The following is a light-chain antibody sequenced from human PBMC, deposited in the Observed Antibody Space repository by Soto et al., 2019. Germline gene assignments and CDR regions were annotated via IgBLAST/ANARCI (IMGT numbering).Light chain of an antibody. CDR2: GAS. Sequence: EIVLTQSPATLSLSPGERATLSCRASQSVSSYLAWYQQKPGQAPSLLIYGASSRATGIPDRFSGSGSGTDFTLTISRLEPEDFALYYCQQHGGSLTFGGGTKVDIK. J-gene: IGKJ4*01. V-gene: IGKV3-20*01. CDR1: QSVSSY. CDR3: QQHGGSLT.